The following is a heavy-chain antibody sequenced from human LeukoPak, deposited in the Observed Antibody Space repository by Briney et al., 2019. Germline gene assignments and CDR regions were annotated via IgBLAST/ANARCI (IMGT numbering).Heavy chain of an antibody. D-gene: IGHD3-22*01. J-gene: IGHJ3*02. CDR2: IYTSGST. Sequence: PSETLSLTCTVSGGSISSYYWSWIRQPAGKGLEWIGRIYTSGSTNYNPSLKSRVTMSVDTSKNQFSLKLSSVTAADTAVYYCARGLTGNNYYDSSGYWNAFDIWGQGTTVTVSS. CDR3: ARGLTGNNYYDSSGYWNAFDI. CDR1: GGSISSYY. V-gene: IGHV4-4*07.